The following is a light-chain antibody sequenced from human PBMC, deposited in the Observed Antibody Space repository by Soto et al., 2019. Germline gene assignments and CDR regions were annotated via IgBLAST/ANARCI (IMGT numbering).Light chain of an antibody. V-gene: IGLV2-23*01. Sequence: QSVLTQPASVSGSPGQSITISCTGTSSDVGSYNLVSWYQQHPGKAPKLMIYEGSKRPSGVSNRFSGSKSGNTASLTISGLQAEDEADYYCCSYAGSSWVFGTGTKLTGL. CDR2: EGS. CDR1: SSDVGSYNL. CDR3: CSYAGSSWV. J-gene: IGLJ1*01.